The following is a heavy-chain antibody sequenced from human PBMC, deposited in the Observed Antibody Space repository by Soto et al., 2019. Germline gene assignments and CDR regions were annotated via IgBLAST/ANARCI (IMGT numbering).Heavy chain of an antibody. CDR1: GFTFSSYG. CDR3: AKAFMITFGGVIGTIDY. D-gene: IGHD3-16*02. V-gene: IGHV3-30*18. J-gene: IGHJ4*02. Sequence: GGSLRLSCAASGFTFSSYGMHWVRQAPGKGLKWVAVISYDGSNKYYADSVKGRFTISRDNSKNTLYLQMNSLRAEDTAVYYCAKAFMITFGGVIGTIDYWGQGTLVTVSS. CDR2: ISYDGSNK.